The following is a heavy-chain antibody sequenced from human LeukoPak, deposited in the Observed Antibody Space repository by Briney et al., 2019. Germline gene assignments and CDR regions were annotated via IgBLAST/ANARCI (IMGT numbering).Heavy chain of an antibody. Sequence: SETLSLTCTVSGGSISSGGYYWSWIRQPPGKGLEWIGEINHSGSTNYNPSLKSRVTISVDTSKNQFSLKLSSVTAADTAVYYCAVSSTSCCDYGMDVWGQGTTVTVSS. CDR2: INHSGST. CDR3: AVSSTSCCDYGMDV. CDR1: GGSISSGGYY. J-gene: IGHJ6*02. D-gene: IGHD2-2*01. V-gene: IGHV4-39*07.